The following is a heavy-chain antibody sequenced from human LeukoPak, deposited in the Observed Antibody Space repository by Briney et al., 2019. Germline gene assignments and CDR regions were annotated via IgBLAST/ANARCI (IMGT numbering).Heavy chain of an antibody. D-gene: IGHD3-10*01. Sequence: SETLSLTCAVSGGSISRGDYSWSWIRQTPGKGLEWIGYIYHSGSTYYNPSLKSRVTISVDRSKHQFSLKLSAVTAADTAVYYCARAGTYGVRGVISSDVWGQGTTVTVSS. CDR1: GGSISRGDYS. J-gene: IGHJ6*02. CDR3: ARAGTYGVRGVISSDV. V-gene: IGHV4-30-2*01. CDR2: IYHSGST.